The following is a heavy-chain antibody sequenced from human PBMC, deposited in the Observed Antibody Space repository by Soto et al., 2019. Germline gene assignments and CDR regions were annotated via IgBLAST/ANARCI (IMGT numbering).Heavy chain of an antibody. J-gene: IGHJ4*02. Sequence: QITLKESGPTLVRPTQPLTLTCTFSGFSLSTSGLGVGWIRQPPGTALEWLALIYWNDDKRYSPSLKARLTITKDTSKNHVLLTMTNMDPVDTATYYCAHRPSGWYLFDYWGQGTLVTVSS. V-gene: IGHV2-5*01. D-gene: IGHD6-19*01. CDR3: AHRPSGWYLFDY. CDR2: IYWNDDK. CDR1: GFSLSTSGLG.